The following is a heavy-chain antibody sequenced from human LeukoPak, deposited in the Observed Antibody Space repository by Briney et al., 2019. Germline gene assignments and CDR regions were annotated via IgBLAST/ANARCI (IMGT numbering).Heavy chain of an antibody. CDR1: GFSVSSND. CDR3: ASWYHIDY. CDR2: IHSGGTR. D-gene: IGHD2-2*01. Sequence: GGSLRLSCAASGFSVSSNDMSWVRQAPGKGLEWVSLIHSGGTRYTDSVRGRFTISRDNSKNTLYLQMNSLRAEDTAMYYCASWYHIDYWGQGTLVIVSS. V-gene: IGHV3-53*01. J-gene: IGHJ4*02.